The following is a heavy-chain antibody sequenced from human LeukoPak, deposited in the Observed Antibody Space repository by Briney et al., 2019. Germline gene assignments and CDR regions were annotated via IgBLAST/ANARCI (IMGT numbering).Heavy chain of an antibody. J-gene: IGHJ4*02. CDR1: GGSISSTFYY. CDR3: ARRRFVRGPDVVNPFDY. D-gene: IGHD2-8*01. V-gene: IGHV4-39*01. Sequence: SETLSLTCTVSGGSISSTFYYWDWIRQPPGKGLEWIGSINYSGSTYYNPSLKSRVTISVDTSKNQFSLKLSSVTAADTAVYYCARRRFVRGPDVVNPFDYWGQGTLVTVSS. CDR2: INYSGST.